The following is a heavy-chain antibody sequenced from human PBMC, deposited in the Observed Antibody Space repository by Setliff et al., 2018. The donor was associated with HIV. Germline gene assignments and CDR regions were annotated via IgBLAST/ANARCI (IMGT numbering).Heavy chain of an antibody. CDR1: GYNFTNYW. CDR3: ARHLPDYQLLSPTFDH. CDR2: IYPGDSDT. Sequence: GESLKISCKASGYNFTNYWIDWVRQMPGKGLEWMGVIYPGDSDTRYSPSFQGQVTISVDKSITTAYLHWRSLKASDTAMYYCARHLPDYQLLSPTFDHWGQGTPVTVS. J-gene: IGHJ4*02. V-gene: IGHV5-51*01. D-gene: IGHD2-2*01.